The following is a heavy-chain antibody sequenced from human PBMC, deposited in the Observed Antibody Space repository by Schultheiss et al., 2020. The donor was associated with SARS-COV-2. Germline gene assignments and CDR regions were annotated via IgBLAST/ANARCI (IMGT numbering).Heavy chain of an antibody. D-gene: IGHD3-16*02. Sequence: SETLSLTCTVSGGSISSGGYYWSWIRQHPGKGLEWIGYIYYSGSTYYNPSLKSRVTISVDTSKNQFSLKLSSVTAADTAVYYCARDSIYTPYDYVWGSYRQKYAFDIWGQGTMVTVSS. J-gene: IGHJ3*02. V-gene: IGHV4-31*03. CDR1: GGSISSGGYY. CDR3: ARDSIYTPYDYVWGSYRQKYAFDI. CDR2: IYYSGST.